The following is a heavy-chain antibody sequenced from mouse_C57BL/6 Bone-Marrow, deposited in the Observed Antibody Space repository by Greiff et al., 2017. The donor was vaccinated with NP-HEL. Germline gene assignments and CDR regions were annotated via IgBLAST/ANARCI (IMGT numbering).Heavy chain of an antibody. CDR3: TTGYLYDMGD. Sequence: VQLKESGAELVRPGASVKLSCTASGFNIKDDYMHWVKQRPEQGLEWIGWIDPENGDTEYASKFQGKATITADTSSNTAYLQLSSLTSEDTAVYYCTTGYLYDMGDWGHGTSVTVSS. V-gene: IGHV14-4*01. CDR2: IDPENGDT. J-gene: IGHJ4*01. D-gene: IGHD2-2*01. CDR1: GFNIKDDY.